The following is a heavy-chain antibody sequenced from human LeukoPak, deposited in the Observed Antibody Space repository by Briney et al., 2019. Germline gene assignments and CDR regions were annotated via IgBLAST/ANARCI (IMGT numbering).Heavy chain of an antibody. CDR3: AHYSPGLSLDY. CDR2: IYWDDDK. J-gene: IGHJ4*01. CDR1: GFSLSTSGVG. Sequence: KESGPTLVKPTQTLTLTCTFSGFSLSTSGVGVGWIRQPPGKALEWLALIYWDDDKRYSPSLKSRLTITKDTSKNQVVLTMTIMDPVDTATYSCAHYSPGLSLDYWGQEPWSPSPQ. D-gene: IGHD2/OR15-2a*01. V-gene: IGHV2-5*02.